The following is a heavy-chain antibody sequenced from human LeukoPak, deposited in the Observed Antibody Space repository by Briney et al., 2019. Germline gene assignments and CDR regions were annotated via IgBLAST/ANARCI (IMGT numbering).Heavy chain of an antibody. J-gene: IGHJ4*02. CDR3: AREAAMVSVDY. D-gene: IGHD5-18*01. Sequence: GGSLRLSCAASGFTFSSYEMNWVRQAPGKGLEWVSYVSSSGSTIYYADSVKGRFTISRDNAKNTLYLQMNSLRAEDTAVYYCAREAAMVSVDYWGQGTLVTVSS. CDR1: GFTFSSYE. V-gene: IGHV3-48*03. CDR2: VSSSGSTI.